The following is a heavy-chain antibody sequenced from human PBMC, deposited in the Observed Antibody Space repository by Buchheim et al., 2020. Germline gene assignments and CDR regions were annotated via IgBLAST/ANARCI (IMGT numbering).Heavy chain of an antibody. CDR3: ARIKRFVSSSWCFDY. CDR1: GGSISSSSYY. CDR2: IYYSGST. J-gene: IGHJ4*02. D-gene: IGHD6-13*01. Sequence: QLQLQESGPGLVKPSETLSLTCTVSGGSISSSSYYWGWIRQPPGKGLEWIGSIYYSGSTYYNPSLKSRVTISVDTSKNQFSLKLSSVTAADTAVYYCARIKRFVSSSWCFDYWGQGTL. V-gene: IGHV4-39*01.